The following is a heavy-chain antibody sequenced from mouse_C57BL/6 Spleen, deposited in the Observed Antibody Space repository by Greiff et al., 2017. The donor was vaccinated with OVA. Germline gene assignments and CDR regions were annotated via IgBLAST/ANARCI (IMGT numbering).Heavy chain of an antibody. CDR1: GYTFTDYE. CDR2: IDPETGGT. V-gene: IGHV1-15*01. Sequence: QVQLQQSGAELVRPGASVTLSCKASGYTFTDYEMHWVKQTPVHGLEWIGAIDPETGGTAYNQKFKGKAILTADKSSSTAYMELRSLTSEDSAVYYCTIWIITTVVATDWYFDVWGTGTTVTVSS. CDR3: TIWIITTVVATDWYFDV. J-gene: IGHJ1*03. D-gene: IGHD1-1*01.